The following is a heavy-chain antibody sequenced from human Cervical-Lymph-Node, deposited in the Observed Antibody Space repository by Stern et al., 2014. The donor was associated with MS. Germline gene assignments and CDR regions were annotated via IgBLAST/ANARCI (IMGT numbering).Heavy chain of an antibody. CDR3: SRDADAYSLVFGY. CDR2: IPNSGTT. V-gene: IGHV4-30-4*01. D-gene: IGHD5-24*01. J-gene: IGHJ4*02. CDR1: GRSISSAEYY. Sequence: QLQLQESGPGLVKPSQTLSLTCAVTGRSISSAEYYWSWIRQSPGKGLEWMGYIPNSGTTYYNPSLKSRVTISVDTSKNQYSLNVRSVTAADTAVYYCSRDADAYSLVFGYWGRGTLVTVSS.